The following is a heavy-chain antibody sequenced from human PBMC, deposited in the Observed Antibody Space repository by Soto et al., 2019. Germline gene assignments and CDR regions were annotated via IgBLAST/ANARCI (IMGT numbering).Heavy chain of an antibody. J-gene: IGHJ4*02. CDR3: ATSSITMVRGPSSY. D-gene: IGHD3-10*01. Sequence: GGSLRLSCAASGFTFSSYAMSWVRQSPGKGLEWVSAISGSGGSTYYADSVKGRFTISRDNSKNTLYLQRNSLRAEDTAVYYCATSSITMVRGPSSYWGQGTLVTVSS. V-gene: IGHV3-23*01. CDR1: GFTFSSYA. CDR2: ISGSGGST.